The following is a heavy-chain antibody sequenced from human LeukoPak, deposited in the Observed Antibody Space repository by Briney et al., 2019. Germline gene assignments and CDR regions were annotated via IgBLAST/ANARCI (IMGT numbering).Heavy chain of an antibody. Sequence: GGFLRLSCAASGFTFSSYEMNWVRQAPGKGLEWVSYISSSGSTIYYADSVKGRFTISRDNAKNSLSLQLNSLSAEDTALYYCARSRSGYYEDYWGQGTLVTVSS. CDR1: GFTFSSYE. V-gene: IGHV3-48*03. CDR2: ISSSGSTI. D-gene: IGHD5-12*01. CDR3: ARSRSGYYEDY. J-gene: IGHJ4*02.